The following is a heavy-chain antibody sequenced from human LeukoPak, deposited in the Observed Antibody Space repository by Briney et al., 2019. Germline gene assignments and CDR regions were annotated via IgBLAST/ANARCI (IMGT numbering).Heavy chain of an antibody. CDR1: GYTFTSYD. V-gene: IGHV1-8*01. CDR3: ARGLFSYYYGSGSPPADV. Sequence: ASVKVSCKASGYTFTSYDINWVRQATGQGLEWMGWMNPNSGNTGYAQKFQGRFTMTRNTSISTAYLEMSSLRSEDTAVYYCARGLFSYYYGSGSPPADVWGQGTTVTVSS. CDR2: MNPNSGNT. D-gene: IGHD3-10*01. J-gene: IGHJ6*02.